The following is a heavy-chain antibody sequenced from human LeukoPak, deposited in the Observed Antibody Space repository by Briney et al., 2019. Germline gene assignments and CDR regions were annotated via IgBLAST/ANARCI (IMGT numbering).Heavy chain of an antibody. CDR2: IYTGGNT. CDR1: GFTVDSNY. J-gene: IGHJ3*02. D-gene: IGHD1-1*01. Sequence: GGSLRLSCAASGFTVDSNYLSWVRQAPGKGLEWVSTIYTGGNTYYAASVKGRFTISRDNSKNTLYLQVNSLRAEDTAVYYCASNLGARNAFDIWGQGTMVTVSS. CDR3: ASNLGARNAFDI. V-gene: IGHV3-53*01.